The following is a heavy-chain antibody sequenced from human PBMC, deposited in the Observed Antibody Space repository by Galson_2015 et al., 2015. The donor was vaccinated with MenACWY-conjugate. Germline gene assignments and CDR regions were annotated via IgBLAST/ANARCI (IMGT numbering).Heavy chain of an antibody. CDR1: GFTFSTYW. CDR3: AVYCSRPTCYGKHGHS. V-gene: IGHV3-74*01. CDR2: IAFDGSST. J-gene: IGHJ4*02. D-gene: IGHD2-2*01. Sequence: SLRLSCAASGFTFSTYWMHWVRQAPGKGLVWVSRIAFDGSSTRYADSVRGRFTISRDNAKNTLYLQMNSLTAEDTAVYYCAVYCSRPTCYGKHGHSWGQGTLVTVSS.